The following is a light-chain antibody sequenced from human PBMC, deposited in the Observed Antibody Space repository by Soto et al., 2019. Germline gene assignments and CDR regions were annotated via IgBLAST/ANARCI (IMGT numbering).Light chain of an antibody. V-gene: IGLV3-1*01. J-gene: IGLJ2*01. Sequence: SYELTQPPSVSVSPGQTATITCFGDNLGDRYGCWYQQRPGQSPVLVIYQVTKRPSGIPDRFSGSNSGNTATLTISGTQAMDEADYYCQVWYSSTGAVFGGGTKVTVL. CDR3: QVWYSSTGAV. CDR1: NLGDRY. CDR2: QVT.